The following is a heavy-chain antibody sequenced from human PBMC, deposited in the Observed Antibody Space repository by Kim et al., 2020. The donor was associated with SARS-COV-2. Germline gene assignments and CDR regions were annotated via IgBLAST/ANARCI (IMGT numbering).Heavy chain of an antibody. J-gene: IGHJ6*02. V-gene: IGHV1-24*01. CDR2: FDPEDGET. CDR3: ATVSFGNRRYFDWLHYGMDV. D-gene: IGHD3-9*01. CDR1: GYTLTELS. Sequence: ASVKVSCKVSGYTLTELSMHWVRQAPGKGLEWMGGFDPEDGETIYAQKFQGRVTMTEDTSTDTAYMELSSLRSEDTAVYYCATVSFGNRRYFDWLHYGMDVWGQGTTVTVSS.